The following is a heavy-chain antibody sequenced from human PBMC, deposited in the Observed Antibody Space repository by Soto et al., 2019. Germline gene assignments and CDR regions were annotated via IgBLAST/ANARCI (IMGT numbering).Heavy chain of an antibody. CDR3: ATNPRSSGWHDY. Sequence: SETLSLTCTVSGGSISPYYWSWIRQPPGKGLEWIGYIHYSGSTNYNPSLKSRVTISMDTSRNQFSLKLNSVTAADTAVYYCATNPRSSGWHDYWGQGTLVTVSS. J-gene: IGHJ4*02. CDR2: IHYSGST. CDR1: GGSISPYY. D-gene: IGHD6-19*01. V-gene: IGHV4-59*01.